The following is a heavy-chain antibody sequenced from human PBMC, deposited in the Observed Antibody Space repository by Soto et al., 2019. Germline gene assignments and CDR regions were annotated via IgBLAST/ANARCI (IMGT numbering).Heavy chain of an antibody. CDR2: IERDDDDK. CDR3: ARSISGPRRFNGMDV. J-gene: IGHJ6*02. Sequence: SGPTLVNHTETLTVTCTFSGFSLTSPGMCVSWIRQSPGKALEWLALIERDDDDKYYSTSLKARLTISKDTRKNQVVLTMANMDPADTATYYCARSISGPRRFNGMDVWGQGT. D-gene: IGHD1-20*01. CDR1: GFSLTSPGMC. V-gene: IGHV2-70*13.